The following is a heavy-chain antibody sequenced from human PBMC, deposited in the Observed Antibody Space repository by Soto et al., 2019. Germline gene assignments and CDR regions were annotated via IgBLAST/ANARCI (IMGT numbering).Heavy chain of an antibody. CDR3: ARLGSSRYPNYYYCCMDV. J-gene: IGHJ6*02. D-gene: IGHD3-16*02. Sequence: PGESPKTPRKGAGYRFKSYWISRVRQMPRKGPEWIGNIDRSDSYTNYIQSFQGHVSISADKSISPDYLQWSSLKAADTAMYYCARLGSSRYPNYYYCCMDVWGQGTTVTVSS. CDR1: GYRFKSYW. V-gene: IGHV5-10-1*01. CDR2: IDRSDSYT.